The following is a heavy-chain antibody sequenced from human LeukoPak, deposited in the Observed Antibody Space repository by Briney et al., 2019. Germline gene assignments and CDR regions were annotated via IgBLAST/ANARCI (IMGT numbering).Heavy chain of an antibody. V-gene: IGHV1-2*02. J-gene: IGHJ5*02. CDR3: ASDMTIIVPVHYRNWFDP. CDR1: GYTFTGYY. D-gene: IGHD3-22*01. Sequence: ASVKVSCKASGYTFTGYYVHWVRQAPGQGLEWMGWINPNSGATNYAQKFQGRVTMTRDTSISTAYMELSRLTSDDTAVYYCASDMTIIVPVHYRNWFDPWGQGTQVTVSS. CDR2: INPNSGAT.